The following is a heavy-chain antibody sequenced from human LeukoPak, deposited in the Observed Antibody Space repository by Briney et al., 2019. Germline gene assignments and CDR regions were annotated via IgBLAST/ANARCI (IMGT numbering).Heavy chain of an antibody. CDR1: GFTVSSNY. V-gene: IGHV3-53*01. J-gene: IGHJ6*03. Sequence: GGSLRLSCAASGFTVSSNYMSWVRQAPGKGLEWVSVIYSGGSTYYADSVMGRFTISRDNSKNTQYLQMNSLRAEDTAVYYCARVERNGRGYYHYYYMDVWGKGTTVTVSS. CDR3: ARVERNGRGYYHYYYMDV. CDR2: IYSGGST. D-gene: IGHD3-10*01.